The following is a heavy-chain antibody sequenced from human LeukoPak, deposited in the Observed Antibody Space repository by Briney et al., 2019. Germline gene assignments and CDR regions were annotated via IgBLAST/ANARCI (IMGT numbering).Heavy chain of an antibody. V-gene: IGHV1-69*13. Sequence: SVKVSCKASGGTFSSYAISWVRQATGQGLEWMGGIIPIFGTANYAQKFQGRVTITADESTSTAYMELSSLRSEDTAVYYCASLDYDFWFRDAFDIWGQGTMVTVSS. CDR1: GGTFSSYA. J-gene: IGHJ3*02. CDR3: ASLDYDFWFRDAFDI. D-gene: IGHD3-3*01. CDR2: IIPIFGTA.